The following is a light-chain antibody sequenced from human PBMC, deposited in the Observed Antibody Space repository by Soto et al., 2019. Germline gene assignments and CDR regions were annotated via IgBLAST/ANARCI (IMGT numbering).Light chain of an antibody. V-gene: IGLV2-14*01. Sequence: QSVLTQPASVSGSPGQSITISCTGTTSDFGGYDYVSWYQQHPGQAPKLLIYEVSNRPSGVSHRFSGSKSGNTASLSISGLQAEDEADYYRYSFTSGNTLYVFGTGTKVTVL. J-gene: IGLJ1*01. CDR2: EVS. CDR1: TSDFGGYDY. CDR3: YSFTSGNTLYV.